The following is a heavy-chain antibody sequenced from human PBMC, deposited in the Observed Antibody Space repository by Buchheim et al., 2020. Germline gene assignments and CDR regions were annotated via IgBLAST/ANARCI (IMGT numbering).Heavy chain of an antibody. Sequence: QVQLVQSGAEVKKPGASVRVSCKASGYTFTSYDINWVRQATGQGLEWMGRVHPNNGNTAYAQKLQDRITMTRNTAINTVYMELSSLRSEDTAVYYCARANSGWYADYWGQGTL. D-gene: IGHD6-19*01. CDR2: VHPNNGNT. V-gene: IGHV1-8*01. J-gene: IGHJ4*02. CDR1: GYTFTSYD. CDR3: ARANSGWYADY.